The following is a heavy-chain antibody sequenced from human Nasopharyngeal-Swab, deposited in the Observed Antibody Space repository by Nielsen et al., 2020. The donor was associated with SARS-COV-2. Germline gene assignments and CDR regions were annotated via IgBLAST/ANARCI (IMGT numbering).Heavy chain of an antibody. CDR2: INAGNGNT. Sequence: ASVKVSCKASGYTFTSYAMHWVRQAPGQRLEWMGWINAGNGNTKYSQKFQGRVTITRDTSASTAYMELSSLRSEDTAVYYCARGSGLHATGQGVDDYWGQGTLVTVSS. D-gene: IGHD2-15*01. V-gene: IGHV1-3*01. CDR1: GYTFTSYA. J-gene: IGHJ4*02. CDR3: ARGSGLHATGQGVDDY.